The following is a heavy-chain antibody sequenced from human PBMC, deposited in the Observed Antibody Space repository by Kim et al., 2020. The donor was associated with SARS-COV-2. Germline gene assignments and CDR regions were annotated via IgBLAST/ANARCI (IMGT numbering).Heavy chain of an antibody. CDR1: GFTFSSYA. Sequence: GGSLRLSCAASGFTFSSYAMHWVRQAPGKGLEYVSAISSNGGSTYYANSVKGRFTISRDNSKNTLYLQMGSLRAEDMAVYYCARSTSSMIVVPDYWGQGTLVTVSS. J-gene: IGHJ4*02. CDR3: ARSTSSMIVVPDY. D-gene: IGHD3-22*01. CDR2: ISSNGGST. V-gene: IGHV3-64*01.